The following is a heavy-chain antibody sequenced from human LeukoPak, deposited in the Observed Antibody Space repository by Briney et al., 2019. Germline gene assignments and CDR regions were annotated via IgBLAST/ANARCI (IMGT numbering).Heavy chain of an antibody. CDR1: GFTFSGSA. J-gene: IGHJ6*03. Sequence: GGSLRLSCAASGFTFSGSAMHWVRQASGKGLEWVGRIRSKANGYATAYAASVKGRFTISRDDSKNTAYLQMNSLKTEDTAVYYCTSSYCSGGSCYRRYNYYYYMDVWGKGTTVTVSS. CDR2: IRSKANGYAT. D-gene: IGHD2-15*01. CDR3: TSSYCSGGSCYRRYNYYYYMDV. V-gene: IGHV3-73*01.